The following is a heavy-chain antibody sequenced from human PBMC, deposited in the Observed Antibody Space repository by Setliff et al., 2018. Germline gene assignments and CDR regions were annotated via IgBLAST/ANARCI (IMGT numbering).Heavy chain of an antibody. Sequence: GASVKVPCKASGYTFTSHYMHWVRQAPGQGLEWMGGIIPILGIANYAQKFQVRVTITADKSTSTAYMELSSLRSEDTAVYYCARDDEEGYNLEDYYYYMDVWGKGTTVTVSS. V-gene: IGHV1-69*10. CDR3: ARDDEEGYNLEDYYYYMDV. J-gene: IGHJ6*03. CDR2: IIPILGIA. CDR1: GYTFTSHY. D-gene: IGHD5-12*01.